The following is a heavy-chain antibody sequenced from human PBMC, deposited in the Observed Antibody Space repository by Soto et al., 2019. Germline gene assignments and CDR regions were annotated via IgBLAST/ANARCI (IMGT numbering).Heavy chain of an antibody. J-gene: IGHJ4*02. CDR1: GFTFSSYA. Sequence: GGSLRLSCAASGFTFSSYAMNWVRRAPGKGLEWVSAITGLGGSTYHADSVKGRFTISRDNSKNTLYLQMNSLRAEDTAVYYCAKSWGSGWFWNYLDYWGQGTLVTVSS. CDR3: AKSWGSGWFWNYLDY. CDR2: ITGLGGST. D-gene: IGHD6-19*01. V-gene: IGHV3-23*01.